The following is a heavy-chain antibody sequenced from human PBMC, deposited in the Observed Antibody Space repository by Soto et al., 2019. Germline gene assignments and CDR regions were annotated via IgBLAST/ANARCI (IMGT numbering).Heavy chain of an antibody. V-gene: IGHV3-30*18. D-gene: IGHD6-19*01. J-gene: IGHJ4*02. CDR3: AKGGRQWLVTSDFNY. CDR2: VSHDGRNT. Sequence: GGSLRLSCAASGFTFSDYAMHWVRQDTGKGLEWVAVVSHDGRNTHYADSVKGRLTISRDSSKNTVSLEMTSLRAEDTAVYYCAKGGRQWLVTSDFNYWGQGALVTVSS. CDR1: GFTFSDYA.